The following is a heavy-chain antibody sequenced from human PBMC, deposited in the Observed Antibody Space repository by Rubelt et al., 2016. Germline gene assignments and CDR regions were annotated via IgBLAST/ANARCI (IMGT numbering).Heavy chain of an antibody. CDR3: ARTKTVEMATIPLAY. V-gene: IGHV1-46*01. D-gene: IGHD5-24*01. J-gene: IGHJ4*02. CDR2: INLSVGST. CDR1: GYTFTSYY. Sequence: QVQLVQSGAEVKKPGASVKVSCKASGYTFTSYYMHWVRQAPGQGLEWMGIINLSVGSTSYAQKFQGRVTMTRDTSTSTVYRELSSLRSEDTAVYYCARTKTVEMATIPLAYWGQGTLVTVSS.